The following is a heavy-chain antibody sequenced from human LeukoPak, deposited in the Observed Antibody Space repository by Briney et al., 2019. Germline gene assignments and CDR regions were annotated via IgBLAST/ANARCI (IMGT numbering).Heavy chain of an antibody. V-gene: IGHV3-23*01. CDR3: AKWGDYDILTGYYVPDY. Sequence: GTSLRLSCVASGFTFTNYAMSWVPEPPGKGLEWVSAITGSDGTSHYADSVKGRFTISRDNSKNTLYLQVNSLRAEDTAVYYCAKWGDYDILTGYYVPDYWGQGTLVTVSS. CDR2: ITGSDGTS. J-gene: IGHJ4*02. D-gene: IGHD3-9*01. CDR1: GFTFTNYA.